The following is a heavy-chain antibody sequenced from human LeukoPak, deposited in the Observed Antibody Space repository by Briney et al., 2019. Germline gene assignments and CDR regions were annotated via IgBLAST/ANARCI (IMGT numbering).Heavy chain of an antibody. D-gene: IGHD6-13*01. Sequence: GRSLRLSCAASGFTFDDYAMHSVRQAPGKCLEWGSAISWNSGSIGYADSVKGRLTISRDNAKNSLYLQINSLRAEDTALYYCAKGAPVAAAGKGIDYWGQGTLVTVSS. CDR3: AKGAPVAAAGKGIDY. CDR1: GFTFDDYA. J-gene: IGHJ4*02. CDR2: ISWNSGSI. V-gene: IGHV3-9*01.